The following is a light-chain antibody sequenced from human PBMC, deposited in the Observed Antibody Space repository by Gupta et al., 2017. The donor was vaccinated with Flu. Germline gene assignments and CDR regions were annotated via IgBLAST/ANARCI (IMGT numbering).Light chain of an antibody. CDR2: YKSDSHK. J-gene: IGLJ3*02. CDR3: MIWHSSAWV. Sequence: QAVLTQPSSLSASPGASASLTCTLRSGINVGTYRIYWYQQKPGSPPQYLLRYKSDSHKQQGSGVPSRFSGFKDASANAGILLISGLQSEDEADYYCMIWHSSAWVFGGGTKLTVL. V-gene: IGLV5-45*02. CDR1: SGINVGTYR.